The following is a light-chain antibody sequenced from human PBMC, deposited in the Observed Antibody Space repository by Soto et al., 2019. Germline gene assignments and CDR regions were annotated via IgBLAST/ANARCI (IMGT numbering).Light chain of an antibody. CDR1: SSDVGGYDY. Sequence: QSALTQPASVSGSPGQSVTISCTGTSSDVGGYDYVSWYQQHSGKAPKLILYEVNNRPSGISNHFSGSKSGNTASLIISGLQADDEADYFCSSYSTTTTLVFGSGTKVTVL. V-gene: IGLV2-14*01. CDR2: EVN. CDR3: SSYSTTTTLV. J-gene: IGLJ1*01.